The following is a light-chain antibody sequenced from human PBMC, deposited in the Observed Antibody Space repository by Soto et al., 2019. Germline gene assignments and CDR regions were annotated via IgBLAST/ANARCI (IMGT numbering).Light chain of an antibody. CDR2: AAS. Sequence: DIQMTQSPSSLSASVGDRVTITCRASQGIGNDLGWYQQKPGKAPKRLIYAASSLQSGVPSRFSGSGSGTDFTLTNSIQQPEDLATYYCLQHNSYPRTFGQGTRVEIK. CDR3: LQHNSYPRT. J-gene: IGKJ1*01. V-gene: IGKV1-17*01. CDR1: QGIGND.